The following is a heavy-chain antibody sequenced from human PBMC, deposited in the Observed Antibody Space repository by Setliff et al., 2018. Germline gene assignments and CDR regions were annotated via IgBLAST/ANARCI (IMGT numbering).Heavy chain of an antibody. Sequence: GGSLRLSCAASGFTFARFAMHWVRQAPSKGLEWVAVISYDGINKYYADSVKGRFTISRDNSKNTLYLQMSSLRPEDTALYYCARDMSPDIMWELPVDSWGQGTLVTVSS. J-gene: IGHJ4*02. CDR3: ARDMSPDIMWELPVDS. V-gene: IGHV3-30*15. CDR2: ISYDGINK. CDR1: GFTFARFA. D-gene: IGHD1-26*01.